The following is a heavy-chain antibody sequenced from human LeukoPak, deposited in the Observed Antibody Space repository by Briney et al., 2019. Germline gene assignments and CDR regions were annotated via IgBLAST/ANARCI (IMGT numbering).Heavy chain of an antibody. Sequence: SETLSLTCTVSGGSISSSSYYWGWIRQPPGKGLEWIGSIYYSGSTYYNPSLKSRVTISVDTSKNQFSLKLSSVTAADTAVYYCARDVLITMVRGVDYWGQGTLVTVSS. CDR2: IYYSGST. D-gene: IGHD3-10*01. CDR1: GGSISSSSYY. V-gene: IGHV4-39*07. CDR3: ARDVLITMVRGVDY. J-gene: IGHJ4*02.